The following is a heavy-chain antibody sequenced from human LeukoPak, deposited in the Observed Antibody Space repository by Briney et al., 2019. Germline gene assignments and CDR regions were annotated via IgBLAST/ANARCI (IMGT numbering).Heavy chain of an antibody. CDR3: ARGRLTTDY. V-gene: IGHV3-7*05. CDR2: IKQDGSEK. CDR1: GFTFSDYW. D-gene: IGHD1-1*01. J-gene: IGHJ4*02. Sequence: GGSLRLSCAASGFTFSDYWMTWVRQSPGKGLEWVANIKQDGSEKNYVDSVKGRFTISRDNAKNSLYLQMNSLRAEDTAVYYCARGRLTTDYWGQGTLVTVSS.